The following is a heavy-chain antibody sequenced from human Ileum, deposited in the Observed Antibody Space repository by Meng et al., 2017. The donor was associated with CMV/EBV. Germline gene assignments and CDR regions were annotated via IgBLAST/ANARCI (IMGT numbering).Heavy chain of an antibody. D-gene: IGHD3-10*01. V-gene: IGHV3-53*05. Sequence: GESLKISCAASGFSVSSDYMSWVRQAPGKGLEWVSVIYSGGGTYYADSVKGRFTISRDNAKNSLFLQMNGLRAEDTAVYYCARRSGGRYYGSGSYYIPPYYFDYWGQGTLVTVSS. CDR3: ARRSGGRYYGSGSYYIPPYYFDY. CDR2: IYSGGGT. CDR1: GFSVSSDY. J-gene: IGHJ4*02.